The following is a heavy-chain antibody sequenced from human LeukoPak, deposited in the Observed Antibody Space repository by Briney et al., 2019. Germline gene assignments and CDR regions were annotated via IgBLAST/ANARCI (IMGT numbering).Heavy chain of an antibody. CDR3: ARSYPLDYDFWSGYYS. V-gene: IGHV3-30-3*01. CDR1: GFTFSSYA. CDR2: ISYDGSNI. J-gene: IGHJ4*02. Sequence: PGGSLRLSCAASGFTFSSYAMHWVRQAPGKGLEWVAVISYDGSNIYYADSVKGRFTISRDNSKNTLYLQMNSLRAEDTAVYYCARSYPLDYDFWSGYYSWGQGTLVTVSS. D-gene: IGHD3-3*01.